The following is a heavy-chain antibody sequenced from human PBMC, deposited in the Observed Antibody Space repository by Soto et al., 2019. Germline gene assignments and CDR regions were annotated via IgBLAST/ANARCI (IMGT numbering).Heavy chain of an antibody. Sequence: PSETLSLTCTVSGSSISSYYWSWIRQPAGKGLEWIGRIYTSGSTNYNPSLKSRATMSVDTSKNQFSLKLSSVTAADTAVYYCARDQGYCSGGSCSDYYYYGMDVWGQGTTVTVSS. CDR3: ARDQGYCSGGSCSDYYYYGMDV. J-gene: IGHJ6*02. V-gene: IGHV4-4*07. CDR1: GSSISSYY. CDR2: IYTSGST. D-gene: IGHD2-15*01.